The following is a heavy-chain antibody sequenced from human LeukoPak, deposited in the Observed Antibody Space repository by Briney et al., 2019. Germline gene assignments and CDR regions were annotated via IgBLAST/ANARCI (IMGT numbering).Heavy chain of an antibody. D-gene: IGHD1-26*01. CDR3: ARDNSVGDNAWWFDP. J-gene: IGHJ5*02. Sequence: ASVKVSCKASGYIFTSYYMYWVRQAPGQGLEWMGIINPTGGSTGYAQKFQGRVTMTRDMSTSTDYMELSSLRSEDTAIYYCARDNSVGDNAWWFDPWGQGTLVTVSS. V-gene: IGHV1-46*01. CDR1: GYIFTSYY. CDR2: INPTGGST.